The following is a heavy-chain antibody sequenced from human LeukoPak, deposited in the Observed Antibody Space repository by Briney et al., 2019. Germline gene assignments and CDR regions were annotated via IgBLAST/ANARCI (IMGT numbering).Heavy chain of an antibody. V-gene: IGHV4-61*02. D-gene: IGHD4-17*01. J-gene: IGHJ4*02. CDR2: IYTSGST. Sequence: SQTLSLTCTVSGGSISSGSHNWSSIRQPAGKGLEWIGRIYTSGSTHYNPSLKSRVTISVDTSKNQFSLKLSSVTAADTAVYYCAREFGYAVTSLDYWGQGTLVTVSS. CDR1: GGSISSGSHN. CDR3: AREFGYAVTSLDY.